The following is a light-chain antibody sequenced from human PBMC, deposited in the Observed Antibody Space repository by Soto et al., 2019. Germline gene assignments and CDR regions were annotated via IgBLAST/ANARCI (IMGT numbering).Light chain of an antibody. J-gene: IGLJ2*01. CDR2: AST. Sequence: QSVLTQPPSASGTPGQRVTISCSGSSSNIESNTVTWYQQLPGTAPKLVIYASTNRPSDVPDRFSGYKSGTSASLAITGLQPEDGADYYCQSYDRNLIGSVIFGGGTKLTVL. V-gene: IGLV1-44*01. CDR3: QSYDRNLIGSVI. CDR1: SSNIESNT.